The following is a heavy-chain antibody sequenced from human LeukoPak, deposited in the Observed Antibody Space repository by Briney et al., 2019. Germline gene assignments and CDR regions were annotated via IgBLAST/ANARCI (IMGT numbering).Heavy chain of an antibody. Sequence: ASVKVSCKASGYTFTSYAMNWVRQAPGQGLEWMGIINPSGGSTSYAQKFQGRVTMTRDTSTSTVYMELSSLRSEDTAVYYCARERGSYDMYYWGQGTLVTVSS. D-gene: IGHD3-9*01. CDR3: ARERGSYDMYY. V-gene: IGHV1-46*01. CDR1: GYTFTSYA. CDR2: INPSGGST. J-gene: IGHJ4*02.